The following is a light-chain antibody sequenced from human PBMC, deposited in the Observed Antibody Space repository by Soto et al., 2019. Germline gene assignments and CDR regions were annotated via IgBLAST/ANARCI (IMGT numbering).Light chain of an antibody. CDR1: SSNIGAGYD. J-gene: IGLJ2*01. V-gene: IGLV1-40*01. CDR2: GNS. Sequence: QSVLTQPPSVSGAPGQRVTISCTGSSSNIGAGYDVHWYQQLPGTAPKLLIYGNSNRPSGVPDRFFGSKSGTSASLAITGLQAEDEADYYGQSYDSSLSGSVFGGGTKLTVL. CDR3: QSYDSSLSGSV.